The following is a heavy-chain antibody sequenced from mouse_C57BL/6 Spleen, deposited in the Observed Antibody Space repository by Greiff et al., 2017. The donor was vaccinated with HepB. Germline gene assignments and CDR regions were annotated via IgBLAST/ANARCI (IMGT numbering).Heavy chain of an antibody. CDR1: GYTFTDYY. CDR3: ARDPYCYGTIYYAMDY. D-gene: IGHD1-1*01. J-gene: IGHJ4*01. CDR2: IYPGSGNT. Sequence: VQLQESGAELVRPGASVKLSCKASGYTFTDYYIHWVKQRPGQGLEWIARIYPGSGNTYYNEKFKGKATLTAEKSSSTAYMQFSSLTSEDSAVYFCARDPYCYGTIYYAMDYWGQGISVTVSS. V-gene: IGHV1-76*01.